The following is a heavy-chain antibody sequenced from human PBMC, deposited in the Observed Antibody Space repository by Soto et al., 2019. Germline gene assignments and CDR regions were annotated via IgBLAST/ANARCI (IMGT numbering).Heavy chain of an antibody. Sequence: GVSLRLSCAASGFTFSSYWMHWVRQAPGKGLVWVSRINSDGSTTTYADSVKGRFTISRDNAKNTLYLQMNSLRAEDAAVYYCARSLNSGSTFDPWGQGTLVTVSS. CDR3: ARSLNSGSTFDP. CDR2: INSDGSTT. D-gene: IGHD6-6*01. CDR1: GFTFSSYW. V-gene: IGHV3-74*01. J-gene: IGHJ5*02.